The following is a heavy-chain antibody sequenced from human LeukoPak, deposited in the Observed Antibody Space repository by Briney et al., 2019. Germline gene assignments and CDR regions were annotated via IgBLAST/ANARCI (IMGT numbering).Heavy chain of an antibody. CDR1: GFTVSNNY. J-gene: IGHJ4*02. CDR2: IYSGGST. CDR3: AKGGPTGSNYFDF. Sequence: GGSLRLSCAASGFTVSNNYMSWVRQAPGKGLEWVSIIYSGGSTYYADSVKGRFTISRDNSKNTLYLQMNSLRADDTAVYYCAKGGPTGSNYFDFWGQGTLVTVSS. V-gene: IGHV3-66*01. D-gene: IGHD1-26*01.